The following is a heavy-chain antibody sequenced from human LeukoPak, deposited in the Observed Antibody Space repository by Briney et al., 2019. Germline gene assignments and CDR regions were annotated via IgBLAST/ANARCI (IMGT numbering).Heavy chain of an antibody. CDR3: AIWTSGNY. J-gene: IGHJ4*02. Sequence: GSLRLSFAASGFTFNRSWMNWVRQAPGKGLEWVANMDPSGSQKRYVDSVEGRFTISKDNPGASLYLDMHSLRAEDTAIYYCAIWTSGNYWGQGTLVTVSS. CDR2: MDPSGSQK. D-gene: IGHD1-1*01. V-gene: IGHV3-7*01. CDR1: GFTFNRSW.